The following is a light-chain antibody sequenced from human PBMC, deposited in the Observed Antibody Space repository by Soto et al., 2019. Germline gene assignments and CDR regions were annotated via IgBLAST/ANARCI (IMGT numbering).Light chain of an antibody. V-gene: IGKV3-20*01. J-gene: IGKJ1*01. CDR3: QQYGFSRRT. CDR1: QSVSSY. CDR2: GAS. Sequence: EIVMTQSPATLSLSPGERATLSCRASQSVSSYLAWYQQKPGQAPRLLIYGASRRATGIPARFNGSGCRTDFTLTISRLEPEDFAVYYCQQYGFSRRTFGQGTKVDIK.